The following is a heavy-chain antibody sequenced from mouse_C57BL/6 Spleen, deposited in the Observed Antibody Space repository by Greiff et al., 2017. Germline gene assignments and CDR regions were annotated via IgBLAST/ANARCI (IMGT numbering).Heavy chain of an antibody. V-gene: IGHV10-3*01. CDR3: VRDRGMDGNYAMDY. J-gene: IGHJ4*01. D-gene: IGHD1-1*01. CDR1: GFTFNTYA. CDR2: IRSKSSNYAT. Sequence: EVKVVESGGGLVQPKGSLKLSCAASGFTFNTYAMHWVRQAPGKGLEWVARIRSKSSNYATYYADSVKDRFTISRDDSQSMLYLQMNNLKTEDTAMYYCVRDRGMDGNYAMDYWGQGTSVTVSS.